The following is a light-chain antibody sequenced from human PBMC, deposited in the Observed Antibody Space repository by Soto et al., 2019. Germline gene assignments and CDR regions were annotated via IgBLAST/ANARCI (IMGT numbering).Light chain of an antibody. J-gene: IGLJ2*01. CDR1: SSDVGGYNH. CDR3: SSYTSSSTLVV. V-gene: IGLV2-14*01. Sequence: HSALTQPASVSGSPGQSITISCTGTSSDVGGYNHVSWYQHSPGKAPKLILFAVSDRPSGVSHRFSGSKSGNTASLTISGLQAEDEADYYCSSYTSSSTLVVFGGGTKLTVL. CDR2: AVS.